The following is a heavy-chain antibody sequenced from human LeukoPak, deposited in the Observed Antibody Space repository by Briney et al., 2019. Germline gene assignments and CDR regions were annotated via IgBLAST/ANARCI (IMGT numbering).Heavy chain of an antibody. J-gene: IGHJ3*02. Sequence: GGSLRLSCAASGFTFSSYAMSWVRQAPGKGLEWVSAISGSGGSTYYADSVKGRFTISRDNAKNSLYLQMNSLRAEDTAVYYCARSHFIAADDIWGQGTMVTVSS. CDR3: ARSHFIAADDI. CDR2: ISGSGGST. D-gene: IGHD6-13*01. CDR1: GFTFSSYA. V-gene: IGHV3-23*01.